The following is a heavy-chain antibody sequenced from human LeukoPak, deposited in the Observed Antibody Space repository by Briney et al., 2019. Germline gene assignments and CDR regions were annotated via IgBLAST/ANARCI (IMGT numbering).Heavy chain of an antibody. CDR3: ARSGGGGDLDY. Sequence: PGGSLRLSCAASGFTFSSYDMHWVRQATGKGLEWVSAIGTAGDTYYPGSVKGRFTISRENAKNSLYLQMNSLRAGDTAVYYCARSGGGGDLDYWGQGTLVTVSS. CDR2: IGTAGDT. CDR1: GFTFSSYD. J-gene: IGHJ4*02. V-gene: IGHV3-13*01. D-gene: IGHD3-16*01.